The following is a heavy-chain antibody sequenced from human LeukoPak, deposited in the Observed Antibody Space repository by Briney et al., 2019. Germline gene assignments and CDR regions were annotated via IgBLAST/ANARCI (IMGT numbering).Heavy chain of an antibody. J-gene: IGHJ4*02. Sequence: PSETLSLTCAVYGGSISSSSYYWGWIRQPPGKGLEWIGSIYYSGSTYYNPSLKSRVTISVDTSKNQFSLKLSSVTAADTAVYYCARGGIAAAGPNIDYWGQGTLVTVSS. CDR2: IYYSGST. D-gene: IGHD6-13*01. V-gene: IGHV4-39*07. CDR3: ARGGIAAAGPNIDY. CDR1: GGSISSSSYY.